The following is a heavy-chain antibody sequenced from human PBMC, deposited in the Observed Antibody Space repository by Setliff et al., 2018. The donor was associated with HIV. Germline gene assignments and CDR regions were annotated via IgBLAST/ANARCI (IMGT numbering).Heavy chain of an antibody. D-gene: IGHD3-10*01. J-gene: IGHJ5*02. V-gene: IGHV3-48*03. CDR2: ISAASTTT. Sequence: GGSLRLSCAASGFTISTYEMNWVRQAPGKGLEWVSYISAASTTTYYTDSVKGRFSISRDNDKNSVHLQMTSLRAEDTAVYYCASSGSGSYINWFGPWGQGTLVTVSS. CDR3: ASSGSGSYINWFGP. CDR1: GFTISTYE.